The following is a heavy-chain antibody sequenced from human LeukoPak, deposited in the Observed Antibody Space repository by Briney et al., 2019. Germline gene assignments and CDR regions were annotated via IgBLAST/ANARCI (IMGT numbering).Heavy chain of an antibody. V-gene: IGHV1-46*01. CDR3: ARDLLGSPNGGYGDFNIFDM. Sequence: ASVKVSCKASGYTFTSYYMHWVRQAPGQGLEWMGIINPSGGSTSYAQKFQGRVTMTRDMSTSTVYMELSSLRSDDTAVYYCARDLLGSPNGGYGDFNIFDMWGQGTLVIVSS. D-gene: IGHD4-17*01. CDR1: GYTFTSYY. CDR2: INPSGGST. J-gene: IGHJ4*02.